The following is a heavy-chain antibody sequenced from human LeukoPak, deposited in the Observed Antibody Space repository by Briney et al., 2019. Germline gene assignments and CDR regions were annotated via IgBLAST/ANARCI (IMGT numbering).Heavy chain of an antibody. CDR1: GGSISSGGYY. J-gene: IGHJ4*02. CDR2: IYYSGST. Sequence: PQTLSLTCTVSGGSISSGGYYWSWIRQHPGKGLEWIGYIYYSGSTYYNPSLKSRVTISVDTSKNQFSLKLSSVTAADTAVYYCARGFGKNYYDSSGYYGFDYWGQGTLVTVSS. V-gene: IGHV4-31*03. CDR3: ARGFGKNYYDSSGYYGFDY. D-gene: IGHD3-22*01.